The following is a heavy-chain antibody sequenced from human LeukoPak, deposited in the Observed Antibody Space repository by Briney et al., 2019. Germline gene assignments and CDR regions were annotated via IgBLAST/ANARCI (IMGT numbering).Heavy chain of an antibody. Sequence: ASVKVSCKASGYTFTSYYMHWVRQAPGQGLEWMGIINPSGGSTSYAQKFQGRVTMTRGTSTSTVYMELSSLRSEDTAVYYCARAGYDFWSGLGAFDIWGQGTMVTVSS. D-gene: IGHD3-3*01. CDR1: GYTFTSYY. V-gene: IGHV1-46*01. CDR3: ARAGYDFWSGLGAFDI. J-gene: IGHJ3*02. CDR2: INPSGGST.